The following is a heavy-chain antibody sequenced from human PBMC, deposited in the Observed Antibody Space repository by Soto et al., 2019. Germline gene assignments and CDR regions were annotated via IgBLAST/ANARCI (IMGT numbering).Heavy chain of an antibody. J-gene: IGHJ6*02. CDR3: ARAGIAAAGDQPVYSSGSSQVWGRRHYGMDV. CDR2: IIPILGIA. Sequence: QVQLVQSGAEVKKPGSSVKVSCKASGGTFSSYTISWVRQAPGQGLEWMGRIIPILGIANYAQKFQGRVTITANKSTNTAFRRLSSLRSEDTDVYYCARAGIAAAGDQPVYSSGSSQVWGRRHYGMDVWGQETTVTVSS. V-gene: IGHV1-69*02. CDR1: GGTFSSYT. D-gene: IGHD6-13*01.